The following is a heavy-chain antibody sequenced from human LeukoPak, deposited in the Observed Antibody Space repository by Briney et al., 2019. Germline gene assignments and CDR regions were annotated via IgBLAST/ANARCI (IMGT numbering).Heavy chain of an antibody. CDR3: ARAFSSGYWFDP. D-gene: IGHD3-22*01. CDR1: GGSISSSSYY. J-gene: IGHJ5*02. CDR2: IFHSGST. Sequence: SETLSLTCTVSGGSISSSSYYWVWIRQPPGKGLEWIGSIFHSGSTFYNASLKSRVTISVDTSKTQSSLKLSSVTAADTAVYYCARAFSSGYWFDPWGQGTLVTVSS. V-gene: IGHV4-39*01.